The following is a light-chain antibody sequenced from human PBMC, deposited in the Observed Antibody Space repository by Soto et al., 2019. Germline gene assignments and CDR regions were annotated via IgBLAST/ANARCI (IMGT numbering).Light chain of an antibody. CDR3: QQSYSTPLT. CDR1: XXXSSY. CDR2: AAS. J-gene: IGKJ4*01. V-gene: IGKV1-39*01. Sequence: DIQXTXSPSSLXXXXXXXXXXXXXAXXXXSSYLNWYQQKPGKAPKLLIYAASSLQSGVPSRFSGSGSGTDFTLTISSLQPEDFATYYCQQSYSTPLTFGGGTKVEIK.